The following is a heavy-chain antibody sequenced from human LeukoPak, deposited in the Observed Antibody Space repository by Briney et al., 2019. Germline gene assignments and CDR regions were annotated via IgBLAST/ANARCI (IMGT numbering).Heavy chain of an antibody. CDR1: GFTFRTTR. J-gene: IGHJ6*03. Sequence: GGSLRLSCEASGFTFRTTRMTWVRQAPGKGLEYVSTMSASGDSIHYADPVKGGFTISRDNAKNSLYLQMNDLRVEDTGVYYCAWLFYYYMDVWGKGTTVIVSS. D-gene: IGHD3-3*01. CDR3: AWLFYYYMDV. CDR2: MSASGDSI. V-gene: IGHV3-48*03.